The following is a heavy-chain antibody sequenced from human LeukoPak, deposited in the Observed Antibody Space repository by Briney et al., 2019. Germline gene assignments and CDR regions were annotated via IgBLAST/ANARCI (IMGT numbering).Heavy chain of an antibody. J-gene: IGHJ4*02. CDR2: IRSKANSYAT. Sequence: GGSLKLSCAASGFTFSGSAMHWVRQASGKGLEWVGRIRSKANSYATAYAASVKGRFTISRDNSKNTLYLQMNSLRAEDTAVYYCAKDPDFDYWGQGTLVTVSS. CDR3: AKDPDFDY. V-gene: IGHV3-73*01. CDR1: GFTFSGSA.